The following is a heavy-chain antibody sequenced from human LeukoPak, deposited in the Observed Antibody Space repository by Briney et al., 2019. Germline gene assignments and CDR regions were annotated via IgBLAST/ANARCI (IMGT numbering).Heavy chain of an antibody. J-gene: IGHJ4*02. CDR2: IHHSGIT. D-gene: IGHD3-10*01. V-gene: IGHV4-38-2*02. CDR3: ARDFYVSGSYYQYDY. Sequence: SETLSLTCTVSGYSIRSGFYWGWIRQPPGKGLEWIGNIHHSGITYYTPSLKSRVTISVDAYKSQFSVKLSSVTAADTAVYYCARDFYVSGSYYQYDYWGQGTLVTVSS. CDR1: GYSIRSGFY.